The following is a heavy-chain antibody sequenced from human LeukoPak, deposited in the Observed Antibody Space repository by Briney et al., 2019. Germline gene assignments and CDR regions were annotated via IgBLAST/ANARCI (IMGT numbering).Heavy chain of an antibody. CDR2: IIPIFGTA. CDR1: GGTFSSYA. D-gene: IGHD2-15*01. J-gene: IGHJ4*02. V-gene: IGHV1-69*13. CDR3: ARMYCSGGSCYYYFDY. Sequence: SVKVSCKASGGTFSSYAISWVRQAPGQGLEWMGGIIPIFGTANYAQKFQGRVTITADESTSTAYMELSSLRSEDTAVYYCARMYCSGGSCYYYFDYWGQGTLVTVSS.